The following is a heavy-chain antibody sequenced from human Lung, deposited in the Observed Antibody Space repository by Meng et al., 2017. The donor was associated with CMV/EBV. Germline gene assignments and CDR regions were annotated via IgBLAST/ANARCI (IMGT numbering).Heavy chain of an antibody. V-gene: IGHV3-23*01. CDR1: GFTFSSHA. D-gene: IGHD4/OR15-4a*01. Sequence: LSLTCAASGFTFSSHALSCVRQAPGKGLEWVSSISTSGGDTYHADSVKGRFTISRDNSKKTLYLQMNSLRAEDTAVYYCANLGRTIRDYWGQGPLVTVSS. CDR2: ISTSGGDT. J-gene: IGHJ4*02. CDR3: ANLGRTIRDY.